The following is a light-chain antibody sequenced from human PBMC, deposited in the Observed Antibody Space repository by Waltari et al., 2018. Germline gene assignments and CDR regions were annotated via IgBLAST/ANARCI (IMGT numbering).Light chain of an antibody. Sequence: HSALTQPPSASVSPAQSVTLSCTGTRSDIGIYNYVSWYQHHPGNAPKLIISEVNERPAGSPECFSGAKSGITASLTVAGLQPDEEADYYCTYYAGSNTVVFGTGTRLTVL. CDR3: TYYAGSNTVV. CDR1: RSDIGIYNY. CDR2: EVN. J-gene: IGLJ1*01. V-gene: IGLV2-8*01.